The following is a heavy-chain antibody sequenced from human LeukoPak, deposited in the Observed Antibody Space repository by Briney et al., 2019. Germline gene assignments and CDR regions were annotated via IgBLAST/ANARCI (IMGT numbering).Heavy chain of an antibody. V-gene: IGHV1-2*02. CDR2: INPNSGGT. J-gene: IGHJ4*02. CDR1: GYTFTGYY. D-gene: IGHD1-7*01. CDR3: ARAQLPRITGTKSFDH. Sequence: ASVKVSCKASGYTFTGYYMHWVRQAPGQGLEWMGWINPNSGGTNYAQKFQGRVTMTRDTSISTVYMELSRLRSDDTAVYYCARAQLPRITGTKSFDHWGQGTLVTVSS.